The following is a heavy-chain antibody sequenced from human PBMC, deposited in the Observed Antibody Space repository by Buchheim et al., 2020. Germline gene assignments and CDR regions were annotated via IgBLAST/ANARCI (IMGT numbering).Heavy chain of an antibody. CDR3: ARAITMSP. J-gene: IGHJ5*02. V-gene: IGHV4-4*02. D-gene: IGHD3-22*01. CDR2: VYYSGST. CDR1: GASISSNNW. Sequence: QVQLQESGPGLVKPSGTLSLTCTVSGASISSNNWWSWVRQPPGKGLEWIGEVYYSGSTNYNPSLKSRLPISVDVSNNEFSPKLNSVTAADTGVYYCARAITMSPWGQGTL.